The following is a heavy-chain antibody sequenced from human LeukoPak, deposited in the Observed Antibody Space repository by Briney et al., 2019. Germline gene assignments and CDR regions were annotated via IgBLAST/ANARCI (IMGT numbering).Heavy chain of an antibody. V-gene: IGHV3-49*04. CDR1: GFTFGDYA. D-gene: IGHD5-12*01. CDR2: IRSKAYGGTT. CDR3: TRDRGYSGYDTLLVDAEFDY. Sequence: PGGSLRLSCTASGFTFGDYAMSWVRQAPGKGLEWVGFIRSKAYGGTTEYAASVKGRFTISRDDSKSIAYLQMNSLKTEDTAVYYCTRDRGYSGYDTLLVDAEFDYWGQGTLVTVSS. J-gene: IGHJ4*02.